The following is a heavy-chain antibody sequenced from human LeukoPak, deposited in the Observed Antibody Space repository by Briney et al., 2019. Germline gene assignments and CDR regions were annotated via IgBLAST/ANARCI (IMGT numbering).Heavy chain of an antibody. Sequence: GGSLRLSCAASGFTFSSYWMSWVRQAPGKGLEWVSSISSSSSYIYYADSVKGRFTISRDNAKNSLYLQMNSLRAEDTAVYYCARDVGGYYYDSSGYYYYFDYWGQGTLVTVSS. J-gene: IGHJ4*02. CDR1: GFTFSSYW. CDR2: ISSSSSYI. CDR3: ARDVGGYYYDSSGYYYYFDY. V-gene: IGHV3-21*01. D-gene: IGHD3-22*01.